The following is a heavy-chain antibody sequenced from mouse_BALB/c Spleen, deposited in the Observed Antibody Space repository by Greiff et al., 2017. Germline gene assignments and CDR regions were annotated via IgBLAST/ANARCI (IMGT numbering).Heavy chain of an antibody. CDR3: ARGVLPYYGSSYGAMDY. J-gene: IGHJ4*01. D-gene: IGHD1-1*01. V-gene: IGHV3-2*02. CDR1: GYSITSDYA. CDR2: ISYSGST. Sequence: EVKLMESGPGLVKPSQSLSLTCTVTGYSITSDYAWNWIRQFPGNKLEWMGYISYSGSTSYNPSLKSRISITRDTSKNQFFLQLNSVTTEDTATYYCARGVLPYYGSSYGAMDYWGQGTSVTVSS.